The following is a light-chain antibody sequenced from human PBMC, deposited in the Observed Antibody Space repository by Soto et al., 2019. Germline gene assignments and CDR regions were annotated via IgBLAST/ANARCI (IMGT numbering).Light chain of an antibody. J-gene: IGKJ1*01. CDR1: QSVSSN. Sequence: EIVMTQSPATLSVSPGERATLSCRASQSVSSNLAWYQQKPGQAPRLLISGASTRATGIPARFSGSGSGTEFTLTISSLQSEDFAVYYCQQYNNWPPWTFGQGNKVEIK. CDR3: QQYNNWPPWT. V-gene: IGKV3-15*01. CDR2: GAS.